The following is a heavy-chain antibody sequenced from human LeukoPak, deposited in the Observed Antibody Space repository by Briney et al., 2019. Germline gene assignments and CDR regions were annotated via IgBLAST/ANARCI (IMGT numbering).Heavy chain of an antibody. J-gene: IGHJ4*02. CDR2: INPSGDFR. Sequence: ASVKVSCKASGYTFTSYGISWVRQAPGQGLEWMAIINPSGDFRSYAQKFQGRLTVTRDMSTRTVYMELSDLRPEDTAVYYCARTTGYSYVRNWGQGTLVTVSS. CDR3: ARTTGYSYVRN. V-gene: IGHV1-46*01. CDR1: GYTFTSYG. D-gene: IGHD5-18*01.